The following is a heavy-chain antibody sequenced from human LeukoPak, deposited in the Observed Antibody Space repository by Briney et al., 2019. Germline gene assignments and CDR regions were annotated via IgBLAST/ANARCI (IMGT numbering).Heavy chain of an antibody. D-gene: IGHD3-3*01. CDR3: ARDASAYDFWSGYQYYFDY. CDR2: LYSDGST. J-gene: IGHJ4*02. CDR1: GFTVSRNY. V-gene: IGHV3-53*01. Sequence: GGSLRLSCAASGFTVSRNYMSWVRQAPGKGLEWVSVLYSDGSTYHADSVKGRFTISRDNSKNTLYLQMNSLRAEDTAVYYCARDASAYDFWSGYQYYFDYWGQGTLVTVSS.